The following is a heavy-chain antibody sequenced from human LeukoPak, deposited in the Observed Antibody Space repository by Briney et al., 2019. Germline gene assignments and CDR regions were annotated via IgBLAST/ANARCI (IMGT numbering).Heavy chain of an antibody. D-gene: IGHD2-15*01. CDR3: ASSGCSGGSCYVYGFDY. CDR1: GYTFTSYD. Sequence: ASVKVSCKASGYTFTSYDINWVRQATGQGLEWMGWINPNSGGTNYAQKFQGRVTMTRDTSISTAYMELSRLRSDDTAVYYCASSGCSGGSCYVYGFDYWGQGTLVTVSS. J-gene: IGHJ4*02. V-gene: IGHV1-2*02. CDR2: INPNSGGT.